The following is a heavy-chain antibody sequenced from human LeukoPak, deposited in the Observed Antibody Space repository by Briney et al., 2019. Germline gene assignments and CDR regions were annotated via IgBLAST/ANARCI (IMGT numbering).Heavy chain of an antibody. Sequence: ASVKVSCKASGGTFSSYAISWVRQAPGQGLEWMGWINPNSGGTNYAQKFQGRVTMTRDTSISTAYVELSRLRSDDTAVYYCARVTGYCSGGSCYPNPPDYWGQGTLVTVSS. V-gene: IGHV1-2*02. J-gene: IGHJ4*02. CDR2: INPNSGGT. CDR1: GGTFSSYA. CDR3: ARVTGYCSGGSCYPNPPDY. D-gene: IGHD2-15*01.